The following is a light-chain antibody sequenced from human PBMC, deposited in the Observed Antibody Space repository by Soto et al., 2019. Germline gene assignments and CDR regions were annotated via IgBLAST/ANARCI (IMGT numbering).Light chain of an antibody. J-gene: IGKJ3*01. CDR2: DAS. CDR1: QSVSSY. CDR3: QQRSSRPYT. V-gene: IGKV3-11*01. Sequence: EIVLTQSPATLSLSPGERATLSCRASQSVSSYLAWYQQKPGQAPRLLIYDASNRATGIPARFSGSGSGTVFTLTISSLEPEDFAVYYWQQRSSRPYTFGPGTKVDIK.